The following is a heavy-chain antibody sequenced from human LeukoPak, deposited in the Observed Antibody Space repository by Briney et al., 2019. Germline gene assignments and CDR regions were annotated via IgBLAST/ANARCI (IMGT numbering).Heavy chain of an antibody. CDR3: ARPTYYYDSSGYFDYFDY. CDR1: GYSFTSYW. V-gene: IGHV5-51*01. D-gene: IGHD3-22*01. Sequence: GESLKISCKGSGYSFTSYWIGWVRQMPGEGLEWMGIIYPGDSDTRYSPSFQGQVTISADKSISTAYLQWSSLKASDTAMYYCARPTYYYDSSGYFDYFDYWGQGTLVTVSS. CDR2: IYPGDSDT. J-gene: IGHJ4*02.